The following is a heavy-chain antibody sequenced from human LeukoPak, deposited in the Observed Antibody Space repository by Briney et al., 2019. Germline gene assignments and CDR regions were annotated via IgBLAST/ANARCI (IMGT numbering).Heavy chain of an antibody. J-gene: IGHJ4*02. CDR3: AKDDSSGYYYLYYFDY. CDR1: GLTFSSYA. Sequence: GGSLRLSCAASGLTFSSYAMSWVRQAPGKGLEWVSAISGRGGSTCYADSVKGRFTISRDNSKNTLYLQMNSLRAEDTAVYYCAKDDSSGYYYLYYFDYWGQGTLVTVSS. V-gene: IGHV3-23*01. D-gene: IGHD3-22*01. CDR2: ISGRGGST.